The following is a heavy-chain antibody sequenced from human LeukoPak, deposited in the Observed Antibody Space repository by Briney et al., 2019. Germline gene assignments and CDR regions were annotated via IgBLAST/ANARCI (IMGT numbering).Heavy chain of an antibody. CDR1: GFTFSNYM. CDR2: IFTDGSTT. Sequence: GGSLRLSCAASGFTFSNYMMHWVRQPPGKGLVGVSRIFTDGSTTDYADSVKCRFTVSRDNAKNTVYLQMNSLRAADTAVYYCARGRVTIMAYWGQGALVTVSS. CDR3: ARGRVTIMAY. D-gene: IGHD5-24*01. V-gene: IGHV3-74*01. J-gene: IGHJ4*02.